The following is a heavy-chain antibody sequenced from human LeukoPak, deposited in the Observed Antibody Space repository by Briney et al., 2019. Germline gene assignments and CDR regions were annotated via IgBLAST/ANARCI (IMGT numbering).Heavy chain of an antibody. CDR1: GFTFSSYA. V-gene: IGHV3-23*01. D-gene: IGHD6-19*01. CDR2: ISGSGGST. Sequence: TGGSLRPSCAASGFTFSSYAMSWVRQAPGKGLEWVSAISGSGGSTYYADSVKGRFTISRDNSKNTLYLQMNSLRAEDTAVYYCAKSWPVSSAWFLFDYWGQGTLVTVSS. CDR3: AKSWPVSSAWFLFDY. J-gene: IGHJ4*02.